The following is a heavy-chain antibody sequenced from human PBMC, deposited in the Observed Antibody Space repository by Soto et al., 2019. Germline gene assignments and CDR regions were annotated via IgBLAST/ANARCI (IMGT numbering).Heavy chain of an antibody. CDR3: AKDWVPYSSSSLFDY. J-gene: IGHJ4*02. CDR2: ISGSGGST. V-gene: IGHV3-23*01. CDR1: GFTFSSYA. Sequence: GGSLRLSCAASGFTFSSYAMSWVRQAPGKGLEWVSAISGSGGSTYYADSVKGRFTISRDNSKNTLYLQMNSLRAEDTAVYYCAKDWVPYSSSSLFDYWGQGTLVTVSS. D-gene: IGHD6-6*01.